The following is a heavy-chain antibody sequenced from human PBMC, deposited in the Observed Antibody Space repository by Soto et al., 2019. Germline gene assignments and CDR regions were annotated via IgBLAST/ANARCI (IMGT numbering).Heavy chain of an antibody. D-gene: IGHD4-17*01. V-gene: IGHV3-23*01. CDR1: GFTFTNFG. J-gene: IGHJ4*02. CDR2: IGPSGATT. Sequence: EVQLLESGGGLVQPGGSLRLSCAASGFTFTNFGMSWVRQAPGKGLEWVSSIGPSGATTYYADSVKGRFTISRDNSKNPLSLQINSLRAEDTAVYYCANLRNNYGSDFWGQGTLVAVAS. CDR3: ANLRNNYGSDF.